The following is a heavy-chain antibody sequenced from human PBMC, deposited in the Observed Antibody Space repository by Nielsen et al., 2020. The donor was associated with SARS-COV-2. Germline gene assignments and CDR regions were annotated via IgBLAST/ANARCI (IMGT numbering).Heavy chain of an antibody. CDR2: ISGSGGST. CDR1: GFTFSSYA. V-gene: IGHV3-23*01. D-gene: IGHD3-10*01. Sequence: GESLKISCAASGFTFSSYAMSWVRQAPGKGLEWVSAISGSGGSTYYADSVKGRFTISRDNSKNTLYLQMNSLRAEDTAVYYCAKVPDYYGSGASFDYWGQGTLVTVSS. J-gene: IGHJ4*02. CDR3: AKVPDYYGSGASFDY.